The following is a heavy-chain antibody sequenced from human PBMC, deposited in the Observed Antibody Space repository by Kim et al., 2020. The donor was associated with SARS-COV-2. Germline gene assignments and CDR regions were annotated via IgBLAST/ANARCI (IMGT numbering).Heavy chain of an antibody. CDR2: ISYDGSNK. Sequence: GGSLRLSCAASGFTFSSYGMHWVRQAPGKGLEWVAVISYDGSNKYYADSVKGRFTISRDNSKNTLYLQMNSLRAEDTAVYYCSKEVHEVRGPYYYGMYG. V-gene: IGHV3-30*18. CDR1: GFTFSSYG. CDR3: SKEVHEVRGPYYYGMYG. D-gene: IGHD3-10*01. J-gene: IGHJ6*01.